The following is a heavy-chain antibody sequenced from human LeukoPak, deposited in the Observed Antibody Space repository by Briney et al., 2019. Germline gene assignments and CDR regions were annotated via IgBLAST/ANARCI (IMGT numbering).Heavy chain of an antibody. V-gene: IGHV4-59*08. CDR2: ISHSGST. J-gene: IGHJ4*02. D-gene: IGHD4-23*01. CDR3: ARLRDGDYGGYFDY. Sequence: NPSETLSLTCTVSGGSISSYYWSWIRQPPGEGLEWIGYISHSGSTKYNSSLKSRTIISADMSKNQFSLKLSSVTAADTALYYCARLRDGDYGGYFDYWGQGTLVTASS. CDR1: GGSISSYY.